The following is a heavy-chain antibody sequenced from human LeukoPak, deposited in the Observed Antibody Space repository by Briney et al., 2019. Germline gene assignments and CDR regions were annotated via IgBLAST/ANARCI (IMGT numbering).Heavy chain of an antibody. CDR1: GYTFTGYY. CDR2: INPNSGGT. V-gene: IGHV1-2*02. Sequence: ASVKVSCKASGYTFTGYYMHWVRQAPGQGLEWMGWINPNSGGTNYAQKFQGRVTMTRDTSISTAYMELSRLRPDDTAVYYCARENSVSGGSGSYYRFDPWGQGTLVTVSS. D-gene: IGHD3-10*01. CDR3: ARENSVSGGSGSYYRFDP. J-gene: IGHJ5*02.